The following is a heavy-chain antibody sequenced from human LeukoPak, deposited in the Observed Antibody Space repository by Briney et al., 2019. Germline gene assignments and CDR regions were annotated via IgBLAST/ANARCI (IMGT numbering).Heavy chain of an antibody. J-gene: IGHJ4*02. D-gene: IGHD6-6*01. Sequence: GGSLRLSCAASGFTFSSYSMNWVRQAPGKGLEWVSYISSSSSNMYYADSVKGRFTISRDSAKNSLYLQMNSLRAEDTAVYYCAREYSSSSGRSFDYWGQGTLVIVSS. V-gene: IGHV3-48*01. CDR3: AREYSSSSGRSFDY. CDR1: GFTFSSYS. CDR2: ISSSSSNM.